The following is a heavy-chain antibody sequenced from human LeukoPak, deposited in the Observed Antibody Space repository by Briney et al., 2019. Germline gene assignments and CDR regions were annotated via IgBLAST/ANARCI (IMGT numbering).Heavy chain of an antibody. D-gene: IGHD3-22*01. CDR3: AKGKYYYDSRGYNFFDY. Sequence: GGSLRLSCAASGFTFSSYCMHWVRQAPGKGLEWVAVIPYDGSNKYYADSVKGRFTISRDNSKNTLYQQMNSLRAEDTTVYYCAKGKYYYDSRGYNFFDYWGQGTLVTVSS. V-gene: IGHV3-30*18. CDR1: GFTFSSYC. J-gene: IGHJ4*02. CDR2: IPYDGSNK.